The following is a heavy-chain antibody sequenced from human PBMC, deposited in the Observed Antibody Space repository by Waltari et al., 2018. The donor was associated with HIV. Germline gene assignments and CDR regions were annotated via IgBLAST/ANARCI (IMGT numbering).Heavy chain of an antibody. CDR3: ARAHGIYSGYGGDAFDI. CDR2: IYTSGGT. Sequence: QVQLQESGPGLVKPSQTLSLTCTVSGGSISSGRYYWSWIRQPAGKGLEWIGRIYTSGGTNYNPSRKSRVTISVDTSKNQFSLKLSSVTAADTAVYYCARAHGIYSGYGGDAFDIWGQGTMVTVSS. V-gene: IGHV4-61*02. CDR1: GGSISSGRYY. J-gene: IGHJ3*02. D-gene: IGHD5-12*01.